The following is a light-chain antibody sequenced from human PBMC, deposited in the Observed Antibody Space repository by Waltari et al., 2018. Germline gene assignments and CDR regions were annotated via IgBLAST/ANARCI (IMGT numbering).Light chain of an antibody. CDR1: SGVNVANHR. CDR2: YKSDSDK. J-gene: IGLJ2*01. V-gene: IGLV5-45*03. Sequence: QAVLTQPSSLSASPGASASLTCTLRSGVNVANHRIYRYQQKPGSPPQYPLRYKSDSDKQQGAGVPSRFSGSKDASANAGILLISGLQSEDEADYYCMIWRSGASEFGGGTKLTVL. CDR3: MIWRSGASE.